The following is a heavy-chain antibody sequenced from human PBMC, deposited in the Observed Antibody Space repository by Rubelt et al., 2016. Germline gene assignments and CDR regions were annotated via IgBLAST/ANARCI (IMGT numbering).Heavy chain of an antibody. V-gene: IGHV3-23*01. D-gene: IGHD2-2*01. CDR2: ISGSGGST. CDR3: AKRGYCGSTTCYHYFDY. Sequence: LEWVSAISGSGGSTYYADSVKGRFTISRDNSKNTLYLQMNSLRAEDTAKYYCAKRGYCGSTTCYHYFDYWGQGTLVTVSS. J-gene: IGHJ4*02.